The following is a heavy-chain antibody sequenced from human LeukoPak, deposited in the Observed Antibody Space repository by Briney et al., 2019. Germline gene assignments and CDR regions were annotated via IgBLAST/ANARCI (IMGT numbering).Heavy chain of an antibody. CDR3: ARENSCSSSYDY. CDR2: IYSGGST. CDR1: GFTVSSNY. D-gene: IGHD6-13*01. V-gene: IGHV3-53*01. J-gene: IGHJ4*02. Sequence: GGSLRLSCAASGFTVSSNYMSWVRQAPGKGLEWVSVIYSGGSTYYADSVKGRFTISRDNSKNTLYLQMNSLRAEDTAVYYCARENSCSSSYDYWGQGTLVTVSS.